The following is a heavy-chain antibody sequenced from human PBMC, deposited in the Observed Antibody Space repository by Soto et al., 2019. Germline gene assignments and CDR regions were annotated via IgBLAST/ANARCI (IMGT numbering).Heavy chain of an antibody. D-gene: IGHD4-17*01. V-gene: IGHV3-64D*06. Sequence: GGSLRISCSASGFTFSSYAMHWVRQAPGKGLEYVSAISSNGGSTYYADSVKGRFTISRDNSKNTLYLQMSSLRAEDTAVYYCVREHYGDFDYWGQGTLVTVSS. CDR3: VREHYGDFDY. J-gene: IGHJ4*02. CDR1: GFTFSSYA. CDR2: ISSNGGST.